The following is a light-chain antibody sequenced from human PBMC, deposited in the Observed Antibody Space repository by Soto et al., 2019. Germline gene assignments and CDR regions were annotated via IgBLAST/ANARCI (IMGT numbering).Light chain of an antibody. Sequence: DIQMTQSPSTLSASVGDRVTITCRASQSISSWLAWYQQKPGKAPKLLIYKASSLESGVPSRFSGSGSGTEFTLTISSLQPGDFATYFGHQYNTYWYTLGQGTKLEIK. V-gene: IGKV1-5*03. J-gene: IGKJ2*01. CDR3: HQYNTYWYT. CDR2: KAS. CDR1: QSISSW.